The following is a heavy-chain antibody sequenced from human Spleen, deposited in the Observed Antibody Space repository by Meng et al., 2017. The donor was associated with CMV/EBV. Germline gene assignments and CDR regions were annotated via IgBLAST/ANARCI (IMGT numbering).Heavy chain of an antibody. V-gene: IGHV3-66*01. J-gene: IGHJ4*02. CDR1: GFTVSSNY. D-gene: IGHD2-2*01. Sequence: GESLKISCAASGFTVSSNYMSWVRQAPGKGLEWVSVIYSGGSTYYADSVKGRFTISRDNAKNSLYLQMNSLRAEDTAVYYRARDAYCSSTSCYLGAGCFDYWGQGTLATVSS. CDR2: IYSGGST. CDR3: ARDAYCSSTSCYLGAGCFDY.